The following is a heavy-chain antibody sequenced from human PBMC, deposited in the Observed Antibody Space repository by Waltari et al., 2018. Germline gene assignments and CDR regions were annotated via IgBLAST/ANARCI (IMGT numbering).Heavy chain of an antibody. Sequence: QLQLQEPGPGLVKPSETLSLTCTVSGGPISSSSHYCGWICQPPGKGLEWIGSIYYSGSIYYNPSLKSRVTISVDTSKNQFSLKLSAVTAADTAVYYCAREVGYSNYEFGYWGQGTLVTVSS. V-gene: IGHV4-39*07. D-gene: IGHD4-4*01. CDR2: IYYSGSI. CDR3: AREVGYSNYEFGY. CDR1: GGPISSSSHY. J-gene: IGHJ4*02.